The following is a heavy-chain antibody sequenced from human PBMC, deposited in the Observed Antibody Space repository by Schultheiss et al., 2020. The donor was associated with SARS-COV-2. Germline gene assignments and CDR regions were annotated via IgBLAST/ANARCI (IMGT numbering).Heavy chain of an antibody. CDR2: IYYTGST. Sequence: SETLSLTCTVSGGSVSSGSYFWSWIRQPPGKGLEWIGYIYYTGSTNHNPSLMSRVTISVDTSKKNFSLNLDSVTAADTAVYYCATGDVDYWGQGTLVTVSS. CDR1: GGSVSSGSYF. CDR3: ATGDVDY. J-gene: IGHJ4*02. V-gene: IGHV4-61*03.